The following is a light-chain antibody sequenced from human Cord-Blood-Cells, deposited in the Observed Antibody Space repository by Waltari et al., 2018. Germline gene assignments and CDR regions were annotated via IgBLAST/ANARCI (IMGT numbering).Light chain of an antibody. Sequence: VLTQSPGTLSLSQGERATLSCRASQSVSSSYLAWYQQKPGQAPRLLIYGASSRATGIPDRFSGSGSGTDFTLTISRLEPEDFAVYYCQQYGSSFTFGPGTKVDIK. V-gene: IGKV3-20*01. CDR3: QQYGSSFT. CDR2: GAS. J-gene: IGKJ3*01. CDR1: QSVSSSY.